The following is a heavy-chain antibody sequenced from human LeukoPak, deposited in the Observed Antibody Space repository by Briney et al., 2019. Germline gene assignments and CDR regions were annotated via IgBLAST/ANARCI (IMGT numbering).Heavy chain of an antibody. Sequence: SVTVSCKASGGTFSSYAISWVRQAPGQGLEWMGGIIPIFGTANYAQRFQGRVTITADESTSTAYMELSSLRSEDTAVYYCARDGYCSGGSCYTSYAFDIWGQGTMVTVSS. J-gene: IGHJ3*02. CDR1: GGTFSSYA. D-gene: IGHD2-15*01. CDR3: ARDGYCSGGSCYTSYAFDI. V-gene: IGHV1-69*13. CDR2: IIPIFGTA.